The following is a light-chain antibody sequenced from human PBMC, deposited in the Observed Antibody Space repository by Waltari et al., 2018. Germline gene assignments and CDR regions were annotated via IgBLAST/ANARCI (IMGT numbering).Light chain of an antibody. J-gene: IGKJ1*01. CDR2: QAS. Sequence: DIQMTQSPSTLAASVGDRVTITCRASQSISRWLVWYQQKPGKAPNLLIYQASRLQGGVPSRFSGSGSGTEFTLTISSLQPDDLATYYCQQYNSYPWTFGQGTKVENK. CDR3: QQYNSYPWT. CDR1: QSISRW. V-gene: IGKV1-5*03.